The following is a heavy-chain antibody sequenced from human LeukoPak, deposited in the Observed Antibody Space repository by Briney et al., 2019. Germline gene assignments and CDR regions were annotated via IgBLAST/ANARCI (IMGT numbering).Heavy chain of an antibody. CDR3: ARQTVGFDY. Sequence: ASVKVSCKASGYTFTSYYMHWVRQAPGQRLEWMGWINAGSGDTKYSQNFQGRVTITRDTSASTAYMELSSLRSEDRALYFCARQTVGFDYWGQGTLVTVSS. CDR2: INAGSGDT. J-gene: IGHJ4*02. D-gene: IGHD1-26*01. CDR1: GYTFTSYY. V-gene: IGHV1-3*01.